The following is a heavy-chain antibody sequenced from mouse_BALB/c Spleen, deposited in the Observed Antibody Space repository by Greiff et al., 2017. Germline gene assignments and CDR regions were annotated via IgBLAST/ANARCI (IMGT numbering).Heavy chain of an antibody. CDR1: GFTFSSYT. J-gene: IGHJ2*01. D-gene: IGHD1-1*01. CDR2: ISNGGGST. CDR3: ARHYYGSSYYFDY. V-gene: IGHV5-12-2*01. Sequence: EVQLQVSGGGLVQPGGSLKLSCAASGFTFSSYTMSWVRQTPEKRLEWVAYISNGGGSTYYPDTVKGRFTISRDNAKNTLYLQMSSLKSEDTAMYYCARHYYGSSYYFDYWGQGTTLTVFS.